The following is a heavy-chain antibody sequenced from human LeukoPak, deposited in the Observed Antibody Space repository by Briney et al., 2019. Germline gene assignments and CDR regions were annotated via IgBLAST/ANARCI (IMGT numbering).Heavy chain of an antibody. CDR1: GFTFSSYA. CDR3: ARESSGYFY. V-gene: IGHV3-21*01. D-gene: IGHD3-22*01. Sequence: GGSLRLSCAASGFTFSSYAMSWVRQAPGKGLEWVSSISSSSSFRYYADSVKGRFTISRDNAKNSLYLQMNSLRAEDTAVYYCARESSGYFYWGQGTLATVSS. J-gene: IGHJ4*02. CDR2: ISSSSSFR.